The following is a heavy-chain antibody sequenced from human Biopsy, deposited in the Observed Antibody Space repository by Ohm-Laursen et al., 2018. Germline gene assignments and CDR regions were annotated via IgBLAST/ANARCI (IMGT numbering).Heavy chain of an antibody. CDR2: INCKTGAT. Sequence: ASVNASCKVSSYTFTDYNIHWMRQAPGQGLEWLGYINCKTGATNYAQKFQGTVTMTRDTSISTADLALGSPRSADTAIYYCARDPLNGHKHFDYWGQGTLVTVSS. V-gene: IGHV1-2*02. CDR1: SYTFTDYN. CDR3: ARDPLNGHKHFDY. J-gene: IGHJ4*02. D-gene: IGHD2-8*01.